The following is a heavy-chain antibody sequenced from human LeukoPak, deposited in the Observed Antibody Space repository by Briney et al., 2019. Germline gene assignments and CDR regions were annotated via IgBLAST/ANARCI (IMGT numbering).Heavy chain of an antibody. CDR1: GYTFTGYY. V-gene: IGHV1-2*02. CDR2: INPNSGGT. J-gene: IGHJ6*03. CDR3: ARRIAARRDYYYYYMDV. Sequence: ASVKVSCKASGYTFTGYYMHWVRQAPGQGLEWMGWINPNSGGTNYAQKFQGRVTMTRDTSISTAYMELSRLRSDDTAVYYCARRIAARRDYYYYYMDVWGKGTTVTVSS. D-gene: IGHD6-6*01.